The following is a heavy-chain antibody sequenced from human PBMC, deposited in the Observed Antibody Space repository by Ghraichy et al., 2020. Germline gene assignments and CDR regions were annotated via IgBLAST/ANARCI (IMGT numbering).Heavy chain of an antibody. CDR2: NYSSGST. D-gene: IGHD4-17*01. CDR1: GGSISSYY. J-gene: IGHJ5*02. CDR3: ARHSDDHGDLPPQRWIDH. V-gene: IGHV4-59*08. Sequence: SETLSLTCTVSGGSISSYYWTWIQQPPGKGLEWIGYNYSSGSTNYNPSLKIRVTISVHTSKNQFYLKLSSVTAADTAVYYWARHSDDHGDLPPQRWIDHWGQGTLDTNSS.